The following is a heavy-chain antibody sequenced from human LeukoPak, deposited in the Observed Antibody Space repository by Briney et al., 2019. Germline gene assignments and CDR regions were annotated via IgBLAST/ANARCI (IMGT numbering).Heavy chain of an antibody. V-gene: IGHV3-23*01. CDR3: AKEPYSGSQLLDY. Sequence: GGSLRLSCAASGFTFSGHAMSWFRQAPGKGLEWVSAISSGGGSTYYADSVKGRFTISRDNSKNTLYLQMNSLRAEDMAVYYCAKEPYSGSQLLDYWGQGTLVTVSS. D-gene: IGHD1-26*01. CDR1: GFTFSGHA. CDR2: ISSGGGST. J-gene: IGHJ4*02.